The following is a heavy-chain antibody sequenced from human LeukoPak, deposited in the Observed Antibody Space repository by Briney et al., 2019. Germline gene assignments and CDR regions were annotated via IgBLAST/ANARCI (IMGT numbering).Heavy chain of an antibody. J-gene: IGHJ5*02. D-gene: IGHD6-13*01. CDR3: ARGYGAAAGGTYNWFDP. CDR1: GGSISSSSYY. CDR2: IYYSGST. Sequence: SETLSLTCTVSGGSISSSSYYWGWVRQPPGKGLGWIGSIYYSGSTYYNPSLKSRVTISVDTSKNQFSLKLSSVTAADTAVYYCARGYGAAAGGTYNWFDPWGQGTLVTVSS. V-gene: IGHV4-39*01.